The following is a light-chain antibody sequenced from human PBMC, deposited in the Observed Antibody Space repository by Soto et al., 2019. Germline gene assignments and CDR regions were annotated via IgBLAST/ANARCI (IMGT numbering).Light chain of an antibody. CDR3: QSYDSSLSGVV. V-gene: IGLV1-40*01. Sequence: QAVVTQPPSVSGAPGQRVTISCTGSSSXIGAGYDVHWYQQLPGTAPKLLIYGNSNRPSGVPDRFSGSKSGTSASLAITGXXXXXXXXXXXQSYDSSLSGVVFGGGTKLTVL. CDR2: GNS. J-gene: IGLJ2*01. CDR1: SSXIGAGYD.